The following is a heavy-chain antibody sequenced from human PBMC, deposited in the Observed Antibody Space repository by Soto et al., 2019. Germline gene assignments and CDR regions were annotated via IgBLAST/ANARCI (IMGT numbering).Heavy chain of an antibody. D-gene: IGHD5-12*01. V-gene: IGHV4-39*01. CDR2: IYYSGST. CDR3: GGTEYGGPYGY. Sequence: SETLSLTCTVSGGSISSSSYYWGWIRQPPGKGLEWIGSIYYSGSTYYNPSLKSRVTISVDTSKNQFSLKLSSVTAADTAVYYCGGTEYGGPYGYWGQGTLVTVSS. CDR1: GGSISSSSYY. J-gene: IGHJ4*02.